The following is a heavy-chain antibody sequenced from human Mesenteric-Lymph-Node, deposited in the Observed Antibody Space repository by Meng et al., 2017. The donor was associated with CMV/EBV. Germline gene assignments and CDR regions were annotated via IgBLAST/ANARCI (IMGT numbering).Heavy chain of an antibody. CDR1: GFTFSTYA. V-gene: IGHV3-30*04. J-gene: IGHJ4*02. CDR3: AKGAITIFGVVIQPQYYFDY. D-gene: IGHD3-3*01. CDR2: ISYDGNNE. Sequence: GGSLRLSCAASGFTFSTYAMHWVRQTPGKGLEWVAFISYDGNNEDYADSVKGRFTISRDNSKNTLYLQMNSLRAEDTAVYYCAKGAITIFGVVIQPQYYFDYWGQGTLVTVSS.